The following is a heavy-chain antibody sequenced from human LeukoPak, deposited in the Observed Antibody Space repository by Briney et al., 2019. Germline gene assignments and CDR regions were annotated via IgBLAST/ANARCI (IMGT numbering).Heavy chain of an antibody. V-gene: IGHV4-39*01. Sequence: SETLSLTCTVSGGSISRSFYYWGWIRQSPGKGLEWIGSIYYSDSGKMYYNPSLKSRVTMSADTSKNQFPLRVNSVTAADTAVYYCARRPPALGAFDIWGQGTMVSVSS. J-gene: IGHJ3*02. CDR1: GGSISRSFYY. CDR2: IYYSDSGKM. CDR3: ARRPPALGAFDI.